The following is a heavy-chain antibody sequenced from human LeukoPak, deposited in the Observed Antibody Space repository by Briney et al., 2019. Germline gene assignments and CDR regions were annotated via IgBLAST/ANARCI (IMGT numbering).Heavy chain of an antibody. CDR1: GYTFTSYG. D-gene: IGHD6-19*01. V-gene: IGHV1-18*01. Sequence: GASVKVSCKASGYTFTSYGISWVRQAPGQGLEWMGWISAYNGNTNYAQKLQGRATMTTDTSTSTAYMELRSLRSDDTAVYYCARDAAVANPSPFDYWGQGTLVTVSS. J-gene: IGHJ4*02. CDR3: ARDAAVANPSPFDY. CDR2: ISAYNGNT.